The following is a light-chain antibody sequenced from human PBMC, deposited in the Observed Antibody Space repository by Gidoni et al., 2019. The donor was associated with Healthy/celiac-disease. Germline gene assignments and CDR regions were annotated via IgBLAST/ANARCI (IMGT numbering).Light chain of an antibody. CDR1: QSISSW. J-gene: IGKJ2*02. CDR2: DAS. Sequence: DIQMTQSPSTLSASVGDRVTITCRASQSISSWLAWYQQKPGKAPKLLIYDASSLESGVPSRFSGSGSGTEFTLTISSLQPDDFATYYCQQYNSSWTFGQXTKLEIK. CDR3: QQYNSSWT. V-gene: IGKV1-5*01.